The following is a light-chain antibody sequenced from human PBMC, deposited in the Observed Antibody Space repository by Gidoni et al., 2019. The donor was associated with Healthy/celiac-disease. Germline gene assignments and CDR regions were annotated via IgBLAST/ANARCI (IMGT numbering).Light chain of an antibody. CDR3: QQSYSTRWT. Sequence: DIQMTQSPSSMSASVGDRVTITCRASQRISSYLNWYQQKPGKAPKILIYAASSLQSGVPSRFSGSGYGTDLTLTISSLQPEDFATYYCQQSYSTRWTFGQGTKVEIK. CDR2: AAS. J-gene: IGKJ1*01. V-gene: IGKV1-39*01. CDR1: QRISSY.